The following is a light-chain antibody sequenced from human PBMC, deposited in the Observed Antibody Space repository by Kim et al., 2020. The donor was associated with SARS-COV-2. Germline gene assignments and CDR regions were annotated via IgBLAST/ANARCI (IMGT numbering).Light chain of an antibody. Sequence: SSELTQDPAVSVALGQTVRITCQGDSLRSYYASWYQQKPGQAPILVIYGENNRPSGIPDRFSGSRSGNTASLTITGAQAEDEADYYCNSRENGGNPLYVFGTGTKVTVL. CDR1: SLRSYY. CDR3: NSRENGGNPLYV. CDR2: GEN. J-gene: IGLJ1*01. V-gene: IGLV3-19*01.